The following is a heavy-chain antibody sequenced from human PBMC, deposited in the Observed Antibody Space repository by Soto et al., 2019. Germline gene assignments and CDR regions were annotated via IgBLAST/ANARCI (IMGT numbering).Heavy chain of an antibody. J-gene: IGHJ6*02. D-gene: IGHD2-2*01. CDR3: ARAQGSSTSLEIYYYYYYGMDV. CDR2: IIPISGTA. Sequence: QVQLVQSGAEVKKPGSSVKVSCKASGGTFSSYAISWVRQAPGQGLEWMGGIIPISGTANYAQKFQGRVTITADESTSTAYMELSRLRSEDTGVYYWARAQGSSTSLEIYYYYYYGMDVWGQGTTVTVSS. V-gene: IGHV1-69*01. CDR1: GGTFSSYA.